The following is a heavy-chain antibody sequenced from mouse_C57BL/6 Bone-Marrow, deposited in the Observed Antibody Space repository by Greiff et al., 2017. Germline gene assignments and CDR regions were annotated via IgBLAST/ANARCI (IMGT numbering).Heavy chain of an antibody. CDR1: GYTFTSYW. Sequence: QVQLQQPGAELVMPGASVKLSCKASGYTFTSYWMHWVKQRPGQGLEWIGEIDPSDSYTNYNQQFKGKSTLTVDKSSSTAYMQLSSLTSEDSAVYYCARDGSSLDWFAYWGQGTLVTVSA. V-gene: IGHV1-69*01. CDR3: ARDGSSLDWFAY. CDR2: IDPSDSYT. D-gene: IGHD1-1*01. J-gene: IGHJ3*01.